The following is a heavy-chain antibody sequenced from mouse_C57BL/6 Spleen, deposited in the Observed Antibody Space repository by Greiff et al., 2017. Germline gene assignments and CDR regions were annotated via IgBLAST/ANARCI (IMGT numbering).Heavy chain of an antibody. Sequence: QVQLQQPGAELVKPGASVKLSCKASGYTFTSYWMQWVKQRPGQGLEWIGEIDPSGSYTNYNQKFKGKATLTVDTSSSTAYMQLSSLTSEDSAVYDCARRRAYSYAMDYWGQGTSVTVSS. J-gene: IGHJ4*01. CDR3: ARRRAYSYAMDY. CDR2: IDPSGSYT. V-gene: IGHV1-50*01. D-gene: IGHD2-10*01. CDR1: GYTFTSYW.